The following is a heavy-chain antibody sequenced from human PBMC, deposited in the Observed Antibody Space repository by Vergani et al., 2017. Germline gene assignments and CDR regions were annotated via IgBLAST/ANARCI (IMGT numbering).Heavy chain of an antibody. CDR1: GGSISSYY. Sequence: QVQLQESGPGLVKPSETLSLTCTVSGGSISSYYWSWIRQPPGKGLEWIGYIYYSGSTNYNPSLKSRVTISVDTSKNQFSLRLSSVTAADTAVYYCARGGPGVGVIDAFDIWGQGTMVTVSS. D-gene: IGHD3-10*01. CDR2: IYYSGST. J-gene: IGHJ3*02. V-gene: IGHV4-59*01. CDR3: ARGGPGVGVIDAFDI.